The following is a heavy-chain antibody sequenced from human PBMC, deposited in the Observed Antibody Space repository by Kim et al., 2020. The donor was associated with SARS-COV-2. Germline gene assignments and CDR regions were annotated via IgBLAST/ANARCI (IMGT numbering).Heavy chain of an antibody. V-gene: IGHV1-2*06. CDR3: ARCGEQWLSEPGMDV. D-gene: IGHD6-19*01. CDR2: INPNSGGT. J-gene: IGHJ6*02. Sequence: ASVKVSCKASGYTFTGYYMHWVRQAPGQGLEWMGRINPNSGGTNYAQKFQGRVTMTRDTSISTAYMELSRLRSDDTAVYYCARCGEQWLSEPGMDVWGQGTTVTVSS. CDR1: GYTFTGYY.